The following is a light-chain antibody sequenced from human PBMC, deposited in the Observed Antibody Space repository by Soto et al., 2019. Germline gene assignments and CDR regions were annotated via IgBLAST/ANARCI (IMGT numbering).Light chain of an antibody. V-gene: IGLV2-14*03. J-gene: IGLJ1*01. CDR2: DVS. CDR1: SSDVGGYNY. CDR3: CSYTTSNTRQIV. Sequence: QSVLTQPASVSGSPGQSITISCTGTSSDVGGYNYVSWYQQHPGKAPKFMIYDVSSRPSGVSHRFSGSKSGNTASLTISGLQAEDEADYYCCSYTTSNTRQIVFGTGTKVNVL.